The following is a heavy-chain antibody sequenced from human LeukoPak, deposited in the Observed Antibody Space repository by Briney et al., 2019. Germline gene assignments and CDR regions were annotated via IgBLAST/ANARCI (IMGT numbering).Heavy chain of an antibody. Sequence: PSETLSLTCTVSGGSLSSYYWSWIRQPPGKGLEWIGYIYYSGRTNNNPSLKSRVTISVDTSKNQFSLKLSSVTAADTAVYYCARLAVEMATMGDAFYIWGQGTMVTVSS. CDR3: ARLAVEMATMGDAFYI. D-gene: IGHD5-24*01. CDR2: IYYSGRT. J-gene: IGHJ3*02. V-gene: IGHV4-59*01. CDR1: GGSLSSYY.